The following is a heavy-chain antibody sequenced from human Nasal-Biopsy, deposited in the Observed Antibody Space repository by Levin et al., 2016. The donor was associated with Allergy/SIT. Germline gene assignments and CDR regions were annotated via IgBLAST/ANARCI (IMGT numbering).Heavy chain of an antibody. CDR2: IYWDDEK. CDR1: GFSLRTSGVG. J-gene: IGHJ4*02. V-gene: IGHV2-5*02. CDR3: AHRPPYCNSVTCYAPHFFDY. D-gene: IGHD2-2*01. Sequence: SGPTLVKPTQTLTLTCTFSGFSLRTSGVGVGWIRQTPGKALEWLAVIYWDDEKRYNTSLKSRLTITRDTSKERVVLTMTKLDFVDTATYYCAHRPPYCNSVTCYAPHFFDYWGQGALVTVSS.